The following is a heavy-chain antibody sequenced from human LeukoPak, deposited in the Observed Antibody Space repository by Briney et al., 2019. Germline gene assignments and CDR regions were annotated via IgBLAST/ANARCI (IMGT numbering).Heavy chain of an antibody. D-gene: IGHD6-19*01. J-gene: IGHJ3*02. V-gene: IGHV6-1*01. CDR2: TYYRSNSYD. Sequence: SQTLSLTCAISGDTVSSNTAAWNWIRQSPSRGLEWLGRTYYRSNSYDDYAASVKSRITINPDTSKNQFSLHLNSVTPEDTALYYCAREVAGTWAFDIWGQGTMVTVSS. CDR1: GDTVSSNTAA. CDR3: AREVAGTWAFDI.